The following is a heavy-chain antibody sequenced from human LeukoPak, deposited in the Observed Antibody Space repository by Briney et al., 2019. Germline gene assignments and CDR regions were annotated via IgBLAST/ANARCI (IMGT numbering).Heavy chain of an antibody. J-gene: IGHJ4*02. CDR3: ASSDSSGYNLNY. CDR2: ISYDGSNK. V-gene: IGHV3-30*04. CDR1: GFTFSSYA. Sequence: GGSLRLSCAASGFTFSSYAMHWIRQAPGKGLEWVAVISYDGSNKYYADSVKGRFTISRGNSKNTLYLQMNSLRAEDTAVYYCASSDSSGYNLNYWGQGTLVTVSS. D-gene: IGHD3-22*01.